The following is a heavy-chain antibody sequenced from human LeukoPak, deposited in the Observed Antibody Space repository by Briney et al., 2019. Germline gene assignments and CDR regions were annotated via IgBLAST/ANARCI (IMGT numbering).Heavy chain of an antibody. D-gene: IGHD3-22*01. CDR1: GGSISSGDYY. CDR3: ARVGGDYYDSSGYYPPIDP. CDR2: IYYSGST. Sequence: PSETLSLTCTVSGGSISSGDYYWSWIRQPPGKGLEWIGYIYYSGSTYYNTSLKSRVTISVDTSKNQFSLKLSSVTAADTAVYYCARVGGDYYDSSGYYPPIDPWGQGTLVTVSS. J-gene: IGHJ5*02. V-gene: IGHV4-30-4*08.